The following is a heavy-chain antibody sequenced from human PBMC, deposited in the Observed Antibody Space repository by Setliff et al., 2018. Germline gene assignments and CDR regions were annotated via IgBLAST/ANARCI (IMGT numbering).Heavy chain of an antibody. V-gene: IGHV3-23*01. J-gene: IGHJ6*03. CDR3: ASTEYSSSSSYYYYYMDV. D-gene: IGHD6-6*01. CDR1: GFTFSNYA. Sequence: GVSLRLSCAASGFTFSNYATNWVRQAPGKGLEWVSVISDSGGTTYYADSVKGRFTISRDNSKNTLYLQMNSLRAEDTAVYYCASTEYSSSSSYYYYYMDVWGKGTTVTVSS. CDR2: ISDSGGTT.